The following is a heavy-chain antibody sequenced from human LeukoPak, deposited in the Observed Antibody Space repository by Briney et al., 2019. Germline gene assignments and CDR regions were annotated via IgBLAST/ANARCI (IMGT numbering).Heavy chain of an antibody. D-gene: IGHD1-1*01. J-gene: IGHJ3*02. V-gene: IGHV1-46*01. Sequence: ASVKVSCKASGYTFTNYYIHWVRQAPGQGLEWVGLINPNGGSTGYAQRFQGRVTMTRDTSTSTVYMELSSLRSEDTAVYYCARVASTTRRHDAFDIWGQGTMVTVSS. CDR2: INPNGGST. CDR1: GYTFTNYY. CDR3: ARVASTTRRHDAFDI.